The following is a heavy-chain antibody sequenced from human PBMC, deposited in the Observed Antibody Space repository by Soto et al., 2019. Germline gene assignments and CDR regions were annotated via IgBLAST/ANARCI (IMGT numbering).Heavy chain of an antibody. J-gene: IGHJ4*02. CDR1: GFAFNNYG. CDR3: AREDSIIIPAVSDF. CDR2: ISKSDYT. D-gene: IGHD2-2*01. V-gene: IGHV3-21*01. Sequence: GGSLRLSCTVSGFAFNNYGINWVRQAPGKGLEWVPSISKSDYTYYSDSVKGRFTISRDNAKNSVSLQMNTLRVEDTAVYYCAREDSIIIPAVSDFWGQGTLVTVSS.